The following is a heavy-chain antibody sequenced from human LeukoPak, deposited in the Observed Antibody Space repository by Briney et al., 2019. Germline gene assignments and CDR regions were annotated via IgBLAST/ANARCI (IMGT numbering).Heavy chain of an antibody. J-gene: IGHJ6*02. CDR1: GGSISSYY. CDR2: IYYSGST. D-gene: IGHD3-22*01. Sequence: PSETLSLTCTVSGGSISSYYWSWIRQPPGKGLEWIGYIYYSGSTNYNPSLKSRVTISVDTSKNQFSLKLSSVTAADTAVYYCARGAYYYDSSGYYYYYYYGMDVWGQGTTVTVSS. V-gene: IGHV4-59*01. CDR3: ARGAYYYDSSGYYYYYYYGMDV.